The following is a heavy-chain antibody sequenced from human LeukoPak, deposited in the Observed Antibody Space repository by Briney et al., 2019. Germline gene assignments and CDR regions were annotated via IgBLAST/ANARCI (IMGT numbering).Heavy chain of an antibody. D-gene: IGHD3-3*01. CDR2: IYYSGST. Sequence: SETLSLTCTVSGGSISSSSYYWGWIRQPPGKGLEWIGSIYYSGSTYYNPSLKSRVTISVDTPKNQFSLKLSSVTAADTAVYYCAHERFLEWSNWFDPWGQGTLATVSS. J-gene: IGHJ5*02. CDR1: GGSISSSSYY. V-gene: IGHV4-39*07. CDR3: AHERFLEWSNWFDP.